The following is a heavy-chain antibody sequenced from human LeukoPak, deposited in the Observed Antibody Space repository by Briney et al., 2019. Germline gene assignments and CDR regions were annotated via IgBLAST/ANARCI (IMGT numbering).Heavy chain of an antibody. CDR2: ISGSGGST. J-gene: IGHJ4*02. CDR3: AEDLGRYYYDSSGSGDYFDY. D-gene: IGHD3-22*01. V-gene: IGHV3-23*01. CDR1: GFTFSSYA. Sequence: PGGSLRLSCAASGFTFSSYAMSWVRQAPGKGLEWVSTISGSGGSTYYADSVKGRFTISRDNSKNTLYLQMNSLRAEDTAVYYCAEDLGRYYYDSSGSGDYFDYWGQGTLVTVSS.